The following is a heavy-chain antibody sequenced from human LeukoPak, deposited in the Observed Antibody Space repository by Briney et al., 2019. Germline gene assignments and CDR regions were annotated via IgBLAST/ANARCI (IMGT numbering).Heavy chain of an antibody. CDR1: GFTFSSYA. CDR2: ISGSGGST. Sequence: GGSLRLSCAASGFTFSSYAMSWVRQAPGKGLEWVSAISGSGGSTYYADSVKGQFTISRDNSKNTLYLQMNSLRAEDTAVYYCAKDGGSYSIAEYFQHWGQGTLVTVSS. J-gene: IGHJ1*01. D-gene: IGHD1-26*01. V-gene: IGHV3-23*01. CDR3: AKDGGSYSIAEYFQH.